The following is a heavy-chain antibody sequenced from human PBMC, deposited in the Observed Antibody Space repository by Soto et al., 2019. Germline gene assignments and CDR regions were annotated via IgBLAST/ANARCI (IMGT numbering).Heavy chain of an antibody. Sequence: QVQLQQWGAGLLRPSETLSLTCAFYGGSFDDFYWSWVRQSPGKGLEWVGEISHAGGTNYSPSLESRVSISVDTSKNQFSLHLRSVTAADTGLYYCARGQLVWYGDLTPYHRDMDVWGQGTTVTVSS. J-gene: IGHJ6*02. CDR2: ISHAGGT. CDR1: GGSFDDFY. D-gene: IGHD3-10*01. V-gene: IGHV4-34*02. CDR3: ARGQLVWYGDLTPYHRDMDV.